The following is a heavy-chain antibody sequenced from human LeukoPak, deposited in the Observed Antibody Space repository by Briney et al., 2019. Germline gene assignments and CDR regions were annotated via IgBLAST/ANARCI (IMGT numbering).Heavy chain of an antibody. CDR1: GFTVSSNY. Sequence: GGSLRLSCGASGFTVSSNYMSWVRQAPGKGLEWVSAISVSGGSTYYADSVKGRFTVSRDNSKNTLYLQMNSLRAEDTAVYYCAKTLGEFTSAFDIWGQGTMVTVSS. V-gene: IGHV3-23*01. CDR2: ISVSGGST. J-gene: IGHJ3*02. CDR3: AKTLGEFTSAFDI. D-gene: IGHD3-3*01.